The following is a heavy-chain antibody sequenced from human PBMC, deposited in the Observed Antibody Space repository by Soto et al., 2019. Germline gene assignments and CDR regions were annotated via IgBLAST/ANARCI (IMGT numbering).Heavy chain of an antibody. J-gene: IGHJ4*02. D-gene: IGHD5-18*01. CDR2: IKEDGSEK. CDR1: GFTFSSSW. V-gene: IGHV3-7*01. CDR3: ARDRGYNCFDY. Sequence: GGSLRLSCAASGFTFSSSWMNWVRQAPGKGLEWVAGIKEDGSEKYYVDFVKGRFTISRDNVENSLYLQMNSLRGEDTAVYFCARDRGYNCFDYWGLGTLVTVTS.